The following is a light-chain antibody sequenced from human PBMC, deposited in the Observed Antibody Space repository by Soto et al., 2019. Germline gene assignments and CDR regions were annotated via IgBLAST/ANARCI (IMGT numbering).Light chain of an antibody. CDR2: AAS. CDR1: QGISSY. V-gene: IGKV1-8*01. CDR3: QQYYSYPRT. Sequence: AIRMTQSPSSFSASTGDRVTITCRASQGISSYLAWYQQKPGKAPKLLIYAASTLQSGVPLRFSGSGSGTDFTLTISFLQSEDFATYYCQQYYSYPRTFGQGTKLEIK. J-gene: IGKJ1*01.